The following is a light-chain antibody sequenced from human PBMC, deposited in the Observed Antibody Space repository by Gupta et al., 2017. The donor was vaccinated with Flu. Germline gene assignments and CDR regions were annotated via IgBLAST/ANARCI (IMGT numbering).Light chain of an antibody. CDR3: AAWYDSRNGHYV. J-gene: IGLJ1*01. CDR1: SSNIGSNN. Sequence: QSVLAQPPSASAPPGQRVTISCSGSSSNIGSNNVNWYQQVPGTAPKLLIYGNSQRPSGVPDRVSGSKSGTSASLAISGLQSEDEADYYCAAWYDSRNGHYVFGTGTKVTAL. CDR2: GNS. V-gene: IGLV1-44*01.